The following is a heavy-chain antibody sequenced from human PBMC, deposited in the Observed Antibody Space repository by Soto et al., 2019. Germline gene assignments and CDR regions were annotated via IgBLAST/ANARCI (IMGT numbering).Heavy chain of an antibody. J-gene: IGHJ5*02. Sequence: PGGSLRLSCAASGFTFSSYAMHWVRQAPGKGLEWVAVISYDGSNKYYADSVKGRFTISRDNSKNTLYLQMNSLRAEDTAVYYCARELSNWFDHWGQGTLVTVSS. CDR3: ARELSNWFDH. CDR2: ISYDGSNK. V-gene: IGHV3-30-3*01. CDR1: GFTFSSYA.